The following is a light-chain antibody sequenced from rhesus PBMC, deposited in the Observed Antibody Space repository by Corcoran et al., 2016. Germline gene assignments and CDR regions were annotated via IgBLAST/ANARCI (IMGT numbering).Light chain of an antibody. CDR3: QQRNSYPLT. Sequence: DIQMTQSPSSLSASVGDRVTITCRASQGISSYLAWYQQKPRKAPKLLIYKASTLQSGVPSRFSGSGTGTDFTLTISSRQPEDFATYYCQQRNSYPLTFGGGTKVEIK. V-gene: IGKV1-25*01. CDR2: KAS. CDR1: QGISSY. J-gene: IGKJ4*01.